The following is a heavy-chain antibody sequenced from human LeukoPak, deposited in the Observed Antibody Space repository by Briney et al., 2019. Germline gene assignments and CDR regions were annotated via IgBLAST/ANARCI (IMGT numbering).Heavy chain of an antibody. CDR1: GFTFSNAW. CDR3: TTGKFLEWWRYP. D-gene: IGHD3-3*01. J-gene: IGHJ4*02. V-gene: IGHV3-15*01. CDR2: IKTKTDGGTT. Sequence: GGSLRLSCAASGFTFSNAWMSWVRQAPGKGLEWVGRIKTKTDGGTTDYAAPVKGRFTISRDDSKNTLYLQMNSLKTEVTAVYYCTTGKFLEWWRYPWRQGTLVTVSS.